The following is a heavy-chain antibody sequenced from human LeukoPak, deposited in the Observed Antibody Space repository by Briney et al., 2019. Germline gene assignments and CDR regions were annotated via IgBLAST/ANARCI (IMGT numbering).Heavy chain of an antibody. Sequence: PGGSLSLSCAASGFVFSASYMSWVRKAPGKGLEWVATIKPDGSEKYHVDSVSGRFTISRDNTNHSLFLQMNSLRVDDTAVYYCVRGGTYWTVSWRQGTLVNVS. J-gene: IGHJ5*01. CDR2: IKPDGSEK. V-gene: IGHV3-7*01. CDR1: GFVFSASY. CDR3: VRGGTYWTVS.